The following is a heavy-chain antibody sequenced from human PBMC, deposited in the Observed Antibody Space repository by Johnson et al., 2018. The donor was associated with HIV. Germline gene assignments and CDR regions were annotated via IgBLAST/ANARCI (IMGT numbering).Heavy chain of an antibody. J-gene: IGHJ3*01. CDR3: AREGGGTLVLGDEGAFDV. Sequence: QVHLVESGGGVVQPGRSLRLSCAASGFTFSSYGMHWVRQAPGKGLEWVAVIWYDGSNKYYAESVKGRFTVSRDNSKNTLYMQMNSLRTEDTAVYYCAREGGGTLVLGDEGAFDVWGQGTMVSVSS. V-gene: IGHV3-33*01. CDR2: IWYDGSNK. CDR1: GFTFSSYG. D-gene: IGHD3-10*01.